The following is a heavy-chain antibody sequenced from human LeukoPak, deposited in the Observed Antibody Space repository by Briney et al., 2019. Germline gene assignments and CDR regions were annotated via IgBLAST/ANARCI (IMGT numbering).Heavy chain of an antibody. V-gene: IGHV1-69*13. D-gene: IGHD6-6*01. J-gene: IGHJ6*04. Sequence: SVKVSCKASGYTFTSYGISWVRQAPGQGLEWMGGIIPIFGTANYAQKFQGRVTITADESTSTAYMELSSLRSEDTAVYYCASPPREASIAALPASTYNMTAGGKGTTVTVSP. CDR2: IIPIFGTA. CDR1: GYTFTSYG. CDR3: ASPPREASIAALPASTYNMTA.